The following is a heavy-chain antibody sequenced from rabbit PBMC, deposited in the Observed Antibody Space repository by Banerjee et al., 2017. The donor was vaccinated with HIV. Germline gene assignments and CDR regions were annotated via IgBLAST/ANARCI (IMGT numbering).Heavy chain of an antibody. V-gene: IGHV1S45*01. D-gene: IGHD1-1*01. CDR2: IDVGSSGGT. CDR1: GFSFSNKYV. J-gene: IGHJ4*01. CDR3: ARDGASGYNFNL. Sequence: QEQLEESGGDLVKPEGSLTLTCTASGFSFSNKYVMCWVRQAPGKGLEYIGCIDVGSSGGTDYASWAKGRFTISKTSSTTVTLQMTSLTAADTATYFCARDGASGYNFNLWGQGTLVTVS.